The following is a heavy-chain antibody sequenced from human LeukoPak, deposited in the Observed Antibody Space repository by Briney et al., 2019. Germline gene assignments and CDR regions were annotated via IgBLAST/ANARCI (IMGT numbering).Heavy chain of an antibody. CDR2: ISWNSGSI. CDR3: AGKGIAGTSGWFDP. J-gene: IGHJ5*02. Sequence: GGSLRLSCAASGFTFYNYAMHCGRRPPGKGLEWVSGISWNSGSIGYADSVKGRFTISRDNAKNSLYLQMNSLRAEDTALYYCAGKGIAGTSGWFDPWGQGTLVTVSS. CDR1: GFTFYNYA. D-gene: IGHD1-7*01. V-gene: IGHV3-9*01.